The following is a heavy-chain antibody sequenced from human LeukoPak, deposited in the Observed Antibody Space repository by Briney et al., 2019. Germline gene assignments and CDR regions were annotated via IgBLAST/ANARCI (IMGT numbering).Heavy chain of an antibody. CDR2: ISGSGGST. CDR1: GFTFSSYA. J-gene: IGHJ4*02. V-gene: IGHV3-23*01. Sequence: GGSLRLSCAASGFTFSSYAMSWVRQAPGKGLEWVSAISGSGGSTYYADSVKGRFTISRDNSKNTLYLQMSSLRAEDTAVYYCANYGGRDGYNSYFDYWGQGTLVTVSS. D-gene: IGHD5-24*01. CDR3: ANYGGRDGYNSYFDY.